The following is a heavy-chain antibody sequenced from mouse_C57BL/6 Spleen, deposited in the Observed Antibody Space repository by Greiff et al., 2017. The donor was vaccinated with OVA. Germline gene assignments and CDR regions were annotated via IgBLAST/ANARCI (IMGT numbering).Heavy chain of an antibody. CDR3: AIYYGNLLDY. D-gene: IGHD2-1*01. V-gene: IGHV1-52*01. Sequence: QVHVKQPGAELVRPGSSVKLSCKASGYTFTSYWMHWVKQRPIQGLEWIGNIDPSDSETHYNQKFKDKATLTVDKSSSTAYMQLSSLTSEDSAVYYCAIYYGNLLDYWGQGTTLTVSS. J-gene: IGHJ2*01. CDR1: GYTFTSYW. CDR2: IDPSDSET.